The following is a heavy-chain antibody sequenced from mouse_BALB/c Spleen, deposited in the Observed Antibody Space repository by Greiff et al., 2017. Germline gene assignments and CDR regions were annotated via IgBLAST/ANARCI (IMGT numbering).Heavy chain of an antibody. D-gene: IGHD2-3*01. CDR3: TRLWLLP. CDR1: GYTFTSYN. V-gene: IGHV1-12*01. CDR2: IYPGNGDT. J-gene: IGHJ4*01. Sequence: QVQLQQPGAELVKPGASVKMSCKASGYTFTSYNMHWVKQTPGQGLEWIGAIYPGNGDTSYNQKFKGKATLTADKSSSTAYMQLSSLTSEDSAVYYCTRLWLLPWGQGTSVTVSS.